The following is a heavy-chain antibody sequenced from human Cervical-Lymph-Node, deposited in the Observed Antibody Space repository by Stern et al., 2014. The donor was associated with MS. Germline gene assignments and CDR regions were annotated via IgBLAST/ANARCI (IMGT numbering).Heavy chain of an antibody. D-gene: IGHD1-26*01. V-gene: IGHV1-69*01. CDR1: GGSFNNHA. CDR3: AKGRGSYWFFDL. CDR2: IIPIFGAP. J-gene: IGHJ2*01. Sequence: VHLVESGGEVKKPGSSVKVSCMASGGSFNNHAVSWVRQAPGQGLEWVGGIIPIFGAPEYAQKFQGRVTIPADESTSSVYMEFSSLRSEDTAMYYCAKGRGSYWFFDLWGRGTLVIVSS.